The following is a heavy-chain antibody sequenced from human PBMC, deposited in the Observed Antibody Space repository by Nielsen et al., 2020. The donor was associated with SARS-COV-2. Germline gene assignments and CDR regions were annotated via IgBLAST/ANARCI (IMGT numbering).Heavy chain of an antibody. Sequence: GESLKISCAASGFTFSNHAMHWVRQVPGKGLEYVSGIYSNGGTTYYADSVKGRFTISRDNSKDTVSLQMGSLRAEDTAVYHCATLSRTEAGYWGQGTLVTVYS. CDR1: GFTFSNHA. CDR2: IYSNGGTT. D-gene: IGHD6-13*01. J-gene: IGHJ4*02. CDR3: ATLSRTEAGY. V-gene: IGHV3-64*02.